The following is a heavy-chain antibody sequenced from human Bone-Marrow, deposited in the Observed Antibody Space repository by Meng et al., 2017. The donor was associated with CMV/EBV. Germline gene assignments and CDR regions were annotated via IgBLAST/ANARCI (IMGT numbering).Heavy chain of an antibody. CDR2: INHSGST. Sequence: SDTLSLTCAVYGGSFSGYYWSWIRQPPGKGLEWIGEINHSGSTNYNPSLKSRVTISVDTSKNQFSLKLSSVTAADTAVYYCASNQRITIFGVVTPYYYYGMDVWGQGTTVTVSS. CDR3: ASNQRITIFGVVTPYYYYGMDV. J-gene: IGHJ6*02. V-gene: IGHV4-34*01. D-gene: IGHD3-3*01. CDR1: GGSFSGYY.